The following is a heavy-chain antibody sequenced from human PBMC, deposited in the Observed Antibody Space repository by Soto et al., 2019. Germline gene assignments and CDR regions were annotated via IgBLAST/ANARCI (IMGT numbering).Heavy chain of an antibody. CDR1: GGTFSSYT. CDR2: IIPILGIA. CDR3: ARDLYSSSWYPVNHDAFDI. V-gene: IGHV1-69*04. Sequence: GASVKVSCKASGGTFSSYTISWVRQAPGQGLEWMGRIIPILGIANYAQKFQGRVTITADKSTSTAYMELSSLRSEDTAVYYCARDLYSSSWYPVNHDAFDIWGQGTMVTVSS. D-gene: IGHD6-13*01. J-gene: IGHJ3*02.